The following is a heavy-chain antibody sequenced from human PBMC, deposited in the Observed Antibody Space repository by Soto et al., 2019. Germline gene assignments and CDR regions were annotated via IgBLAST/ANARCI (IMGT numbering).Heavy chain of an antibody. Sequence: PGXSLRLSGAASGFTFSSYSMNWVDQAPGKGLEWVSSISSSSSYIYYADSVKGRFTISRDNAKNSLYLQMNSLRAEDTAVYYCARARSSWYLLFDYWGQGTLVTVSS. V-gene: IGHV3-21*01. CDR3: ARARSSWYLLFDY. D-gene: IGHD6-13*01. CDR1: GFTFSSYS. CDR2: ISSSSSYI. J-gene: IGHJ4*02.